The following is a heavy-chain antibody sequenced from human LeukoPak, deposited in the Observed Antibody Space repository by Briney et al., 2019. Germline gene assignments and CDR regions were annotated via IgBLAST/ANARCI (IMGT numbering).Heavy chain of an antibody. V-gene: IGHV3-23*01. CDR3: ARPPGSYTHYFYY. J-gene: IGHJ4*02. D-gene: IGHD1-26*01. CDR1: GFTFSSYA. CDR2: ISGSGGST. Sequence: GGSLRLSCAASGFTFSSYAMSWVRQAPGKGLEWVSAISGSGGSTYYADSVKGRFTISRDNSKNALYLKMNSLRAEDTAVYYCARPPGSYTHYFYYWGQGTLVTVSS.